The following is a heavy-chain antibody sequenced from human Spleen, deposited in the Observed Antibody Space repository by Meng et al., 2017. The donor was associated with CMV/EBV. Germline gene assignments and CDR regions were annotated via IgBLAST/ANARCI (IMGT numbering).Heavy chain of an antibody. CDR1: GYTFINYA. D-gene: IGHD5-24*01. J-gene: IGHJ4*02. Sequence: ASVKVSCKASGYTFINYAISWVRQAPGQGLEWMGWISTYNGNINYAQKLQSRGTMTTDTSTSTVYMELRSLRSDDTAVYYCARSVEMTTIYDYWGQGTLVTVSS. CDR2: ISTYNGNI. CDR3: ARSVEMTTIYDY. V-gene: IGHV1-18*01.